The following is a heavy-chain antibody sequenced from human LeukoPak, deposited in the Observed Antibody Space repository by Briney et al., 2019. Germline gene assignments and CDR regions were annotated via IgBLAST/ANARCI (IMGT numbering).Heavy chain of an antibody. CDR3: ARDWVTIWFGDPGAFDI. Sequence: MSGGSLRLSCAASGFIFSDYYMIWICQAPGKGLEWVSYISSSGDTIYYADSVKGRFTFSRDNAKNSLYLQMNSLRAEDTAVYYCARDWVTIWFGDPGAFDIWGQGTMVTVSS. V-gene: IGHV3-11*04. CDR1: GFIFSDYY. CDR2: ISSSGDTI. D-gene: IGHD3-10*01. J-gene: IGHJ3*02.